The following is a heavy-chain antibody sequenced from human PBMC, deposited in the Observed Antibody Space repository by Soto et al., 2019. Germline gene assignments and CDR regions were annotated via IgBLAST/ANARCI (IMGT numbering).Heavy chain of an antibody. D-gene: IGHD2-15*01. Sequence: QVQLVQSGAEVKKPGSSVKVSCKASGGTFSSYAISWVRQAPGQGLEWMGGIIPILGTANYAQKFQGRVTITADESTSTAYMELSSLRSEDTAVYYCSMMKNELGYCSGGSCYSSDYWGQGTLVTVSS. J-gene: IGHJ4*02. CDR2: IIPILGTA. V-gene: IGHV1-69*01. CDR1: GGTFSSYA. CDR3: SMMKNELGYCSGGSCYSSDY.